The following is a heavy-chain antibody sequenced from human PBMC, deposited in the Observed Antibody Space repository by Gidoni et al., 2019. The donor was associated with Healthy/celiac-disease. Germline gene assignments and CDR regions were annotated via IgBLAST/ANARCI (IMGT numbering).Heavy chain of an antibody. CDR1: GGSFSGYS. Sequence: QVQLQQWGAGLLKPSETLSLTCAVYGGSFSGYSWSWIRQPPGKGLEWIGEINHSGSTNYNPSLKSRVTISVDTSKNQFSLKLSSVTAADTAVYYCARGPRPRPIVVVSRQSSRFDYWGQGTLVTVSS. CDR2: INHSGST. J-gene: IGHJ4*02. D-gene: IGHD3-22*01. V-gene: IGHV4-34*01. CDR3: ARGPRPRPIVVVSRQSSRFDY.